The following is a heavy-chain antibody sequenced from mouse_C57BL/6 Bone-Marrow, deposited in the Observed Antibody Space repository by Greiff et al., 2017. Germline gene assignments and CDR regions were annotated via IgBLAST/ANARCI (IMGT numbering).Heavy chain of an antibody. V-gene: IGHV3-6*01. J-gene: IGHJ4*01. D-gene: IGHD6-1*01. CDR1: GYSITSGYY. CDR3: ARDLPDFARDY. Sequence: EVKLMESGPGLVKPSQSLSLTCSVTGYSITSGYYWNWIRQFPGNKLEWMGYISYDGSNNYNPSLKNRISITRDTSKNQFFLKLNSVTTEDTATYDCARDLPDFARDYWGQGTSVTVTS. CDR2: ISYDGSN.